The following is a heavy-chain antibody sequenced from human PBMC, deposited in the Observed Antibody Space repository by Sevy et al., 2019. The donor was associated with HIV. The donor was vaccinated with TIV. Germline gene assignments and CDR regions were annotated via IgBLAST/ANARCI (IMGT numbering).Heavy chain of an antibody. CDR1: GFTFSDYY. J-gene: IGHJ4*02. V-gene: IGHV3-11*06. CDR2: ISSTTGYT. D-gene: IGHD1-1*01. CDR3: ARSLKDWTPSAGH. Sequence: GGSLRLSCTASGFTFSDYYMSWIRQAPGKGLECVSFISSTTGYTNYADSVKGRFTISRDNAKNSLYLQMNNLRAEDTAVYYCARSLKDWTPSAGHWGQGNQVTVSS.